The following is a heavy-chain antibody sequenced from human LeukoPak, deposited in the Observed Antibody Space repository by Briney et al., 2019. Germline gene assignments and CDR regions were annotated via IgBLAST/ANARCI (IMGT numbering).Heavy chain of an antibody. V-gene: IGHV3-30*04. CDR2: ISYDGSNK. Sequence: PGRSLRLSCAASGFTFSSYAMHWVRQAPGKGLEWVAVISYDGSNKYYADSVKGRFTISRDNSKNTLYLQMNSLRAEDTAVYHCARESTVILYYFDYWGQGTLVTVSS. D-gene: IGHD2-15*01. CDR3: ARESTVILYYFDY. CDR1: GFTFSSYA. J-gene: IGHJ4*02.